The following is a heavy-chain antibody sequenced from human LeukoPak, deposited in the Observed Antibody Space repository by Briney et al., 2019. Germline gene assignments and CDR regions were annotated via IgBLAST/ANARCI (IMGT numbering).Heavy chain of an antibody. CDR3: ARDVGGYYSGNFEY. V-gene: IGHV4-31*03. J-gene: IGHJ4*02. Sequence: SETLSLTCTVPGGSISRGDHYWSWIRQLPGKGLEWIGYISYGGSTFYNPSLKSRAAISVDTSKTQFSLKLTSVTAADTAVYYCARDVGGYYSGNFEYWGQGILVTVSS. D-gene: IGHD3-22*01. CDR1: GGSISRGDHY. CDR2: ISYGGST.